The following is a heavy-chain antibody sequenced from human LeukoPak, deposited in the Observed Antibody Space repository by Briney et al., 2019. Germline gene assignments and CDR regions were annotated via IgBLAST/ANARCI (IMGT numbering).Heavy chain of an antibody. CDR2: ISWNSGST. CDR3: AKVGGDYSSSWYGTFDY. J-gene: IGHJ4*02. D-gene: IGHD6-13*01. CDR1: GFTFADYA. Sequence: RAGGSLRPSCAASGFTFADYAMGWVRQAPGEWLEWVLGISWNSGSTGYADSVKGRFTISRDNAKNSLYLQMNSLRAEDTALYYCAKVGGDYSSSWYGTFDYWGQGTLVTVSS. V-gene: IGHV3-9*01.